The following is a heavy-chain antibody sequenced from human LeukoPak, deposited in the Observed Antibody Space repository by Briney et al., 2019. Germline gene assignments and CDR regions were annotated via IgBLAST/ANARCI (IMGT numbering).Heavy chain of an antibody. D-gene: IGHD3-10*01. CDR1: GFSFSTSW. V-gene: IGHV3-23*01. CDR2: ISGSGGST. J-gene: IGHJ4*02. Sequence: GGSLRLSCAASGFSFSTSWMHWVRHTPEKGLVWVSAISGSGGSTYYADSVKGRFTISRDNSKNTLYLQMNSLRAEDTAVYYCAKDMLLWFGELLSLHDYWGQGTLVTVSS. CDR3: AKDMLLWFGELLSLHDY.